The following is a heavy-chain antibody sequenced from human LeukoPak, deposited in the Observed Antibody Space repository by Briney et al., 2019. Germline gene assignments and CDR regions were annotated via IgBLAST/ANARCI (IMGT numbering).Heavy chain of an antibody. Sequence: SETLSLTCSVSGGSVSSGRYYWTWIRQPAGRGLELIGRFYTSGSTNYNPSLESRVTISIDTSKNQFSLKLSSVTAADTAVYYCARETTLGPTSRMDVWGKGTTVTVSS. V-gene: IGHV4-61*02. J-gene: IGHJ6*04. CDR3: ARETTLGPTSRMDV. D-gene: IGHD1-26*01. CDR1: GGSVSSGRYY. CDR2: FYTSGST.